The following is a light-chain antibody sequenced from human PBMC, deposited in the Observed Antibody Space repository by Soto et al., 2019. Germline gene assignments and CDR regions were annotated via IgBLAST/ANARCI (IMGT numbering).Light chain of an antibody. V-gene: IGKV3-20*01. CDR1: QSVRSSY. CDR2: GVS. Sequence: EIVLTQSPGTLSLSPGERATLSCRASQSVRSSYLAWYQQKLGQAPRLLIYGVSNRATGIPDRFSGSGSGTDFTLTISRLESEDFAVYYCQQYGTSPRTFGHGTKVEIK. J-gene: IGKJ1*01. CDR3: QQYGTSPRT.